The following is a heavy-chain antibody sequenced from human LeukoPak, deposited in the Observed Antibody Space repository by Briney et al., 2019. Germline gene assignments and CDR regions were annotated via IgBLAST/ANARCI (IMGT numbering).Heavy chain of an antibody. CDR2: ITSGGSTI. D-gene: IGHD3-10*01. CDR1: GFTFSSYN. V-gene: IGHV3-48*04. Sequence: PGGSLRLSCAASGFTFSSYNMNWVRQAPGKGLEWVSYITSGGSTIYYADSVKGRFTISRDNAKNSLYLQMNSLRAEDTAVYYCARETLYYYGSGSYYNPFDYWGQGTLVTVSS. J-gene: IGHJ4*02. CDR3: ARETLYYYGSGSYYNPFDY.